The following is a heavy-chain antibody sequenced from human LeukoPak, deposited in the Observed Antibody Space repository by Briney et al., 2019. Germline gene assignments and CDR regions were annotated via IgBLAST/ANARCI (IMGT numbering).Heavy chain of an antibody. CDR2: IRYDGSNK. J-gene: IGHJ4*02. V-gene: IGHV3-30*02. CDR1: GFTFSSYG. D-gene: IGHD3-22*01. Sequence: PGGSLRLSCAASGFTFSSYGMHWVRQAPGKGLEWVAFIRYDGSNKYYADSVKGRFTISRDNSKNTLYLQMNSLRAEDTAVYYCAREGVVVKALGYWGQGTLVTVSS. CDR3: AREGVVVKALGY.